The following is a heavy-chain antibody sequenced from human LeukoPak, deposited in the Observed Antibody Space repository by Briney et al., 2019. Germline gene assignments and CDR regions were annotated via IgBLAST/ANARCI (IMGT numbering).Heavy chain of an antibody. CDR1: GASISPYY. D-gene: IGHD3-10*01. V-gene: IGHV4-59*08. CDR2: TFHSGTT. J-gene: IGHJ3*02. CDR3: ARIYGSESPTFLNAFDI. Sequence: PSETLSLTCTVSGASISPYYWSWIRQPPGKGLEWVGYTFHSGTTNYNPSLKSRVTISIDTTKNQFSLKLTSVTAADTAVFYCARIYGSESPTFLNAFDIWGRGTMVTVSS.